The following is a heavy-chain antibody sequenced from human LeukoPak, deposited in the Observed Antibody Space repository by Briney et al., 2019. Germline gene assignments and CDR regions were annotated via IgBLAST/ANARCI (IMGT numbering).Heavy chain of an antibody. V-gene: IGHV4-39*07. CDR1: GGSISSSSYY. Sequence: SETLSLTCTVSGGSISSSSYYWGWIRQPPGKGLEWIGSIYYSGSTYYNPSLKSRVTIPVDTSKNQFSLKLSSVTAADTAVYYCARISRYSGSYSGLDYWGQGTLVTVSS. J-gene: IGHJ4*02. CDR2: IYYSGST. D-gene: IGHD1-26*01. CDR3: ARISRYSGSYSGLDY.